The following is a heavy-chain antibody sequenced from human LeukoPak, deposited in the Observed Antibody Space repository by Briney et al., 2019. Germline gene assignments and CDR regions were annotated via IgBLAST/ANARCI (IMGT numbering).Heavy chain of an antibody. CDR3: ARVPIVGATYYFDY. Sequence: SETLSLTCTVSGGSISSSSYYWGWIRQPPGKGLEWIGSIYYSGSTYYNPSLKSRVTISVDTSKNQFSLKLSSVTAADTAVYYCARVPIVGATYYFDYWGQGTLVTVSS. V-gene: IGHV4-39*07. D-gene: IGHD1-26*01. CDR1: GGSISSSSYY. J-gene: IGHJ4*02. CDR2: IYYSGST.